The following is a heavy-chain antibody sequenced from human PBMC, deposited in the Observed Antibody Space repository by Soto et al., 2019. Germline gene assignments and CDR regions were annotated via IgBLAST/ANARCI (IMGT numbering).Heavy chain of an antibody. V-gene: IGHV1-2*04. CDR1: GYTFTGYY. D-gene: IGHD2-15*01. J-gene: IGHJ3*02. CDR3: ARGACSGGSCYRTDAFDI. CDR2: INPNSGGT. Sequence: ASVKVSCKASGYTFTGYYMHWVRHAPGQGLEWMGWINPNSGGTNYAQKFQGWVTMTRDTSISTAYMELSRLRSDDTAVYYCARGACSGGSCYRTDAFDIWGQGTMVTVSS.